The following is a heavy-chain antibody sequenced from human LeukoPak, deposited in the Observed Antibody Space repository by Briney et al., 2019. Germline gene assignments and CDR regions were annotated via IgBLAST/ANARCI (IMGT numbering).Heavy chain of an antibody. Sequence: PGGSLRLSCAASGFTFSSYWMSWVRQAPGKGLEWVAKIKQDGSEKYYVDSVKGRFTISRDNAKNSLYLQMNSLRAEDTAVYYCARDLGLGSGQQLVREFDYWGQGTLVTVSS. CDR2: IKQDGSEK. CDR3: ARDLGLGSGQQLVREFDY. D-gene: IGHD6-13*01. J-gene: IGHJ4*02. V-gene: IGHV3-7*01. CDR1: GFTFSSYW.